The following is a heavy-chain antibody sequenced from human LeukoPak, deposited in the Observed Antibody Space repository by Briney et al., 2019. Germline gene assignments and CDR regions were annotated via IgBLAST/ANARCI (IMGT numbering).Heavy chain of an antibody. J-gene: IGHJ5*02. Sequence: GASVKVSCKASGYTFTGYYMHWVRQAPGQGLEWMGWINPNSGGTNYAQKLQGRVTMTTDTSTSTAYMELRSLRSDDTAVYYCGRREGFGDENWFDPWGQGTLVTVSS. V-gene: IGHV1-2*02. CDR3: GRREGFGDENWFDP. CDR2: INPNSGGT. D-gene: IGHD3-10*01. CDR1: GYTFTGYY.